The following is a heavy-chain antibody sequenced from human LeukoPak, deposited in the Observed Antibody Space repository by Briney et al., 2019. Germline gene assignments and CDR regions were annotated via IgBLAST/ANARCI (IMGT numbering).Heavy chain of an antibody. Sequence: SETLSLTCIVSGGSISSYYWSWIRQPPGKGLEWIGYIYYSGSTNYNPSLKSRVTISVDTSKNQFSLKLSSVTAADTAVYYCARSRGGYCSGGSCYEFYNWFDPWGQGTLVTVSS. D-gene: IGHD2-15*01. V-gene: IGHV4-59*01. CDR1: GGSISSYY. CDR2: IYYSGST. CDR3: ARSRGGYCSGGSCYEFYNWFDP. J-gene: IGHJ5*02.